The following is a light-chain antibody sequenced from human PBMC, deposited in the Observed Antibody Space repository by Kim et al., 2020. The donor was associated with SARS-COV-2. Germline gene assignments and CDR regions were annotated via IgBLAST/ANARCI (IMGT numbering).Light chain of an antibody. J-gene: IGKJ5*01. V-gene: IGKV1-39*01. Sequence: SVGDRVTITCRASQSVNTHLNWYQQKPGKAPKLLICAASSLESGVPSRFSGSGSGTDFTITISSLQPEDFATYYCQQTYSIPPITFGQGTRLEIK. CDR2: AAS. CDR3: QQTYSIPPIT. CDR1: QSVNTH.